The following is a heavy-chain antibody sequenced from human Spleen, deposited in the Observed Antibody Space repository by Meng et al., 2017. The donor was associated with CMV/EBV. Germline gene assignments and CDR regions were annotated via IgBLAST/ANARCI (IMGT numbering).Heavy chain of an antibody. D-gene: IGHD3-22*01. CDR2: ISGSGNTI. CDR3: ARDLLLYYDSSGPTTVY. CDR1: EFTFSDYS. V-gene: IGHV3-11*01. Sequence: EGSLRLSCAASEFTFSDYSMNWIRQAPGKGLEWLSYISGSGNTIYYADSVKGRFTISRDNAKKSLYLQMNSLRADDTAVYYCARDLLLYYDSSGPTTVYWGQGTLVTVSS. J-gene: IGHJ4*02.